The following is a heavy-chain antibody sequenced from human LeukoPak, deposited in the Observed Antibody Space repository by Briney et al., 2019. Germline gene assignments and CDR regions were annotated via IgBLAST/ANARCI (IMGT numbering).Heavy chain of an antibody. V-gene: IGHV3-23*01. J-gene: IGHJ6*02. CDR1: GLTFSSYA. CDR3: AKGPVLAEGMDV. CDR2: ISGSGGST. Sequence: GGSLRLSCAASGLTFSSYAMSWVRQAPGKGLQWVSTISGSGGSTYYADSVKGRFTFSRDNSKNTLYLQMNSLGAEDTAVYYCAKGPVLAEGMDVWGQGTTVTVSS.